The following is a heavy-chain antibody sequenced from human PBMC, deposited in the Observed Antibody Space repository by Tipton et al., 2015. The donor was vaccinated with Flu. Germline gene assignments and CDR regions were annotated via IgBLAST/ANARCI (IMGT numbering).Heavy chain of an antibody. CDR1: GGSVSSTSYY. D-gene: IGHD3-10*02. CDR2: IYYSGST. J-gene: IGHJ4*02. CDR3: ARHTGDSVRGVIDY. Sequence: TLSLTCTVSGGSVSSTSYYWSWIRQPPGKGLEWLGYIYYSGSTNYNPSLKSRVTISVDTSKNQFSLRLSSVTAADTAVYYCARHTGDSVRGVIDYWGQGTLVTVSS. V-gene: IGHV4-61*01.